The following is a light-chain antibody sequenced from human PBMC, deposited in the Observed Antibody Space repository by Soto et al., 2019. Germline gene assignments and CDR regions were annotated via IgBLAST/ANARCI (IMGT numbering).Light chain of an antibody. J-gene: IGKJ4*01. V-gene: IGKV3-15*01. CDR3: QHHHNWLLT. CDR1: QSLNNN. CDR2: SAS. Sequence: EIVMTQSPATLSVSPGERVTLSCRASQSLNNNLAWYQQKPGQAPRLLIYSASTRATGIPARFSGSESGTEFTLTISSLQSEDFAVYYCQHHHNWLLTFGGGTKVEIK.